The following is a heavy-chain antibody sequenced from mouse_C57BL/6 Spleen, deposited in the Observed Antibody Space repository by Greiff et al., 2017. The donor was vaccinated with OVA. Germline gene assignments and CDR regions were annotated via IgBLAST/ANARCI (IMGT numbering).Heavy chain of an antibody. D-gene: IGHD1-1*01. CDR2: IDPETGGT. J-gene: IGHJ3*01. V-gene: IGHV1-15*01. CDR3: TRGFYYGSSHDWFAY. CDR1: GYTFTDYE. Sequence: QVQLQQSGAELVRPGASVTLSCKASGYTFTDYEMHWVKQTPVHGLEWIGAIDPETGGTAYNQKFKGKAILTADQSSSTAYMELRSLTSEDSAVYYCTRGFYYGSSHDWFAYWGQGTLVTVSA.